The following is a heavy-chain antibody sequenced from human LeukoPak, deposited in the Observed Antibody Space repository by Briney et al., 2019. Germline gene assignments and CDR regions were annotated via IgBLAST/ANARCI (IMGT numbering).Heavy chain of an antibody. CDR2: INYSGST. CDR1: GGSLTSSSYY. Sequence: SETLSLTCTVSGGSLTSSSYYWSWIRQPPGKGLEWIGEINYSGSTNYNPSLKSRVTISVDTSKNQFSLKVSSVTAADTAVYYCARGLRWAAPGMAYWGQGTLVTVSS. J-gene: IGHJ4*02. V-gene: IGHV4-39*07. D-gene: IGHD6-13*01. CDR3: ARGLRWAAPGMAY.